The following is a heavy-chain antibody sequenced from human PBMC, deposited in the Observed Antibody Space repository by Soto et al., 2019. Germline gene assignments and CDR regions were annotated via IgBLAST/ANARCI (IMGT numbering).Heavy chain of an antibody. CDR1: GDTFSSYG. Sequence: QVQLVQSGAEVKKPGSSVKVSCKASGDTFSSYGISWVRQAPGQGLEFMGGIIPKIGTTNYAQKFRGRVTITADESTSTAYMEVSSLGSEDTAVYYCARASGRGWYNWFDTWGQGTLLTVSS. CDR3: ARASGRGWYNWFDT. CDR2: IIPKIGTT. J-gene: IGHJ5*02. V-gene: IGHV1-69*01. D-gene: IGHD6-19*01.